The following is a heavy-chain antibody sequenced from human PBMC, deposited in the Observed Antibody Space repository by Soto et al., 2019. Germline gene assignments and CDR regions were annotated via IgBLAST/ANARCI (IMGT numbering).Heavy chain of an antibody. CDR2: ITSKRYGGTT. D-gene: IGHD3-10*01. Sequence: GGSLRLSCTASGFTFGDYAMIWFRQAPGKGLEWVGFITSKRYGGTTEYAASVKGRFTISRDDSKSIAYLQMNSLKIDDTAVYHCSRYPSNNRGAPSNYWGQATLVTV. CDR1: GFTFGDYA. J-gene: IGHJ4*02. V-gene: IGHV3-49*03. CDR3: SRYPSNNRGAPSNY.